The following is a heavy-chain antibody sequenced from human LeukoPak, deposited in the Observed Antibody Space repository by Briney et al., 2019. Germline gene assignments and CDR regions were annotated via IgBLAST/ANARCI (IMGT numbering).Heavy chain of an antibody. Sequence: GGSLRLSCAASGFTFSSHDMHWVRQAPGKGLNWVAFIRYDGSNKQYADSVKGRFTISRDNSKNTPYLQMDSLRGEDTAVYYCVGDFDYWGQGTLVTVSS. J-gene: IGHJ4*02. CDR2: IRYDGSNK. CDR1: GFTFSSHD. V-gene: IGHV3-30*02. CDR3: VGDFDY. D-gene: IGHD3-16*01.